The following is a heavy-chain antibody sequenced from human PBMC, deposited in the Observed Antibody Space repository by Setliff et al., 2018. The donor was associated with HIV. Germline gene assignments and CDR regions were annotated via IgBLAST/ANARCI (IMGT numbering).Heavy chain of an antibody. CDR1: GFSFDDYY. CDR3: ARDLAYCSGGSCYRPFIYYFYYMDV. Sequence: GASVKVSCKASGFSFDDYYIHWVRQAPGQGLEWMGCVIPNSGKTYYAQEFQGRVTMTSDTSINTAYMEVSWLTSDDTAIYYCARDLAYCSGGSCYRPFIYYFYYMDVWGKGARSPSP. CDR2: VIPNSGKT. D-gene: IGHD2-15*01. V-gene: IGHV1-2*02. J-gene: IGHJ6*03.